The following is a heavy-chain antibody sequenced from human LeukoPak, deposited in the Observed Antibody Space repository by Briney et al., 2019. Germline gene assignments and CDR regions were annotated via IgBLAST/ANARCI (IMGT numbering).Heavy chain of an antibody. CDR2: INTDGSST. J-gene: IGHJ5*01. D-gene: IGHD6-19*01. CDR1: GFTFSSYW. CDR3: ARPGYSSGWYDS. V-gene: IGHV3-74*01. Sequence: PGGSLRLSCAASGFTFSSYWMHWVRRAPGKGLVWVSRINTDGSSTNYADSVKGRFTISRDNAKNTLYLQMNSLRAEDTAVYYCARPGYSSGWYDSWGQGTLVTVSS.